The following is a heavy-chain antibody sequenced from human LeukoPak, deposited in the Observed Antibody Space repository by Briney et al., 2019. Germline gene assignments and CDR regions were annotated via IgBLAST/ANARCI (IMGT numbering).Heavy chain of an antibody. V-gene: IGHV4-34*01. CDR1: GGSFSGYY. Sequence: PSETLSLTCAVYGGSFSGYYWSWIRQPPGKGLEWIGEINHSGSTNYNPSLKSRVTISVDTSKNQFSLKLSSVTAADTAVYYCARARNSGSYQDYWGQGTLVTVSS. D-gene: IGHD1-26*01. CDR3: ARARNSGSYQDY. CDR2: INHSGST. J-gene: IGHJ4*02.